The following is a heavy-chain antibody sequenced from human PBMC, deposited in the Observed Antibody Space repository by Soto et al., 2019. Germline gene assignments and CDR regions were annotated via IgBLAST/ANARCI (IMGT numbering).Heavy chain of an antibody. Sequence: GGSLRLSCAASGLTVSNNYMTWVRQAPGKGLEWVSVIYTGGSRYYADSVKGRFTISRDNSKNTLYLQMNSLRAEDTAVYYCARDGTEHHVGGIDVWGQGTAVTVSS. CDR2: IYTGGSR. J-gene: IGHJ6*02. V-gene: IGHV3-53*01. CDR3: ARDGTEHHVGGIDV. CDR1: GLTVSNNY.